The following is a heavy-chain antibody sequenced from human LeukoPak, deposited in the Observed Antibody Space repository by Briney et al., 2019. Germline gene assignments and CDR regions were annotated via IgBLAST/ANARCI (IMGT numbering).Heavy chain of an antibody. CDR2: ISYDGSNK. CDR1: GFTFSSYG. CDR3: ATLGGASGY. J-gene: IGHJ4*02. V-gene: IGHV3-30*03. D-gene: IGHD6-25*01. Sequence: PGGSLRLSCAASGFTFSSYGMHWVRQAPGKGLEWVAVISYDGSNKYYADSVKGRFTISRDNPKNTLYLQMNSLRAEDTAVYYCATLGGASGYWGQGTLVTVSS.